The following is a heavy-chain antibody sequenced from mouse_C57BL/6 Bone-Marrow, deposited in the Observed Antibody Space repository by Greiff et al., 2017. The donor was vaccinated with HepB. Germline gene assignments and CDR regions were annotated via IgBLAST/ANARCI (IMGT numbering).Heavy chain of an antibody. V-gene: IGHV1-82*01. CDR3: ARGYDYDYYAMDY. D-gene: IGHD2-4*01. CDR2: IYPGDGDT. J-gene: IGHJ4*01. CDR1: GYAFSSSW. Sequence: VKLLESGPELVKPGASVKISCKASGYAFSSSWMNWVKQRPGKGLEWIGRIYPGDGDTNYNGKFKGKATLTADKSSSTAYMQLSSLTSEDSAVYFCARGYDYDYYAMDYWGQGTSVTVSS.